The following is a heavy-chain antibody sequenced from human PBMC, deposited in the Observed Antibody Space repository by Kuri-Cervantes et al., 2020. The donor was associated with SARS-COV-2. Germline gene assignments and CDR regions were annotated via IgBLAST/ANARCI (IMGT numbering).Heavy chain of an antibody. Sequence: LSLSCTVSGGSISSGSYYWTWIRQPAGKGLEWIGRLYTSGSTNYNPSLKSRVTISADTSKNQFSLNLSSVAAADTAVYYCARGIAVAGAKYFDYWGQGTLVTVSS. CDR2: LYTSGST. J-gene: IGHJ4*02. CDR1: GGSISSGSYY. CDR3: ARGIAVAGAKYFDY. V-gene: IGHV4-61*02. D-gene: IGHD6-19*01.